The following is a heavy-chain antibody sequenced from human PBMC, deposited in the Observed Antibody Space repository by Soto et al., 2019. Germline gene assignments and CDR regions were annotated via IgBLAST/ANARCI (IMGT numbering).Heavy chain of an antibody. CDR1: GFTFSSYA. CDR3: AKAVGYCTNGVCLYYFDY. V-gene: IGHV3-23*01. Sequence: EVQLLESGGGLVQPGGSLRLSCAASGFTFSSYAMSWVRQAPGKGLEWVSAISGSGGSTYYADSVKGRFTISRDNSKNTLYLQMNSLRAEDTAVYYCAKAVGYCTNGVCLYYFDYWGQGTLVTVSS. D-gene: IGHD2-8*01. J-gene: IGHJ4*02. CDR2: ISGSGGST.